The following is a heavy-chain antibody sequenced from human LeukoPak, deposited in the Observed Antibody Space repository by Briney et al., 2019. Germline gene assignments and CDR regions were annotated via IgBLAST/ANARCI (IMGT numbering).Heavy chain of an antibody. D-gene: IGHD5-18*01. CDR1: GYTFTSYD. J-gene: IGHJ4*02. V-gene: IGHV1-8*01. CDR3: ARGLRYSYALDY. CDR2: MNPNSGNT. Sequence: GASVKVSCKASGYTFTSYDINWVRQATGQGLEWMGWMNPNSGNTGYAQKFQGRVTMTRNTSISTAYMELSSLRSEDTAVYYCARGLRYSYALDYWGQGTLVTVSP.